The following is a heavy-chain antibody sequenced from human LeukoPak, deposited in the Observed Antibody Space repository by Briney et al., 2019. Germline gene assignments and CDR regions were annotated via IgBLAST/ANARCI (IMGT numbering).Heavy chain of an antibody. CDR1: GFTFSTYA. V-gene: IGHV3-21*04. Sequence: GGSLRLSCAASGFTFSTYAMNWVRQAPGEGLKWVSCITGDSAYIYYADSVKGRFTISRDNAKNSLYLQMNSLRAEDTAVYYCAKAATSSSSFGGFDYWGQGTLVTVSS. CDR2: ITGDSAYI. D-gene: IGHD6-13*01. J-gene: IGHJ4*02. CDR3: AKAATSSSSFGGFDY.